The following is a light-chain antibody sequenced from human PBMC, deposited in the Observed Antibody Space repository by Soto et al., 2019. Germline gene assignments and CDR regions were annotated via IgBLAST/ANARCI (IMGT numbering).Light chain of an antibody. Sequence: DIQMTQSPTSLSASVGDRVTVTCRASQSISNNLSWYQQKPGKAPRLLIYAASSLHSGVPSRFSGSGSGTDFTLTISSLQPEDFATYFCLQTYSTWTVGQGTKVEIK. V-gene: IGKV1-39*01. J-gene: IGKJ1*01. CDR1: QSISNN. CDR2: AAS. CDR3: LQTYSTWT.